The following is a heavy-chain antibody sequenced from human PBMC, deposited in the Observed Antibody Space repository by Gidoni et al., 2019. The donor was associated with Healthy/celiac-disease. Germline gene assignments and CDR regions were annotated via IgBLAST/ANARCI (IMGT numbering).Heavy chain of an antibody. CDR3: ASARGNWGRWGLLDY. Sequence: QVQLQQWGAGLLKPSETLSLTCAVYGGSFSGYYWSWIRQPPGKGLEWIGEINHSGSTNYNPSLKSRVTISVDTSKNQFSLKLSSVTAADTAVYYCASARGNWGRWGLLDYWGQGTLVTVSS. V-gene: IGHV4-34*01. J-gene: IGHJ4*02. CDR2: INHSGST. D-gene: IGHD7-27*01. CDR1: GGSFSGYY.